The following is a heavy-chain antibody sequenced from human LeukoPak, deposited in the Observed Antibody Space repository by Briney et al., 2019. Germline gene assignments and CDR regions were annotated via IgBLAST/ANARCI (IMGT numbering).Heavy chain of an antibody. CDR3: AKDARRSNGWYFFDH. V-gene: IGHV3-23*01. J-gene: IGHJ4*02. D-gene: IGHD6-19*01. Sequence: PGGPLRLSCAASGFAFSSLAMGWVRQAPGKGLEWVSAITDSGDTTYYADSVRGRFTISRDNSRNTIYLQMNSLRAEDTAVYYCAKDARRSNGWYFFDHWGQGALVTVSS. CDR2: ITDSGDTT. CDR1: GFAFSSLA.